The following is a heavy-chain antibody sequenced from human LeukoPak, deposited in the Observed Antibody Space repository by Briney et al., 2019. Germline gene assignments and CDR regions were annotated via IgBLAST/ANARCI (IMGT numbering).Heavy chain of an antibody. J-gene: IGHJ3*02. CDR2: IYYSGST. CDR3: ARDGGGNSYAFDI. V-gene: IGHV4-59*01. CDR1: GGSISSYY. Sequence: PSETLSLTCTVSGGSISSYYWSWIRQPPGKGLEWIGYIYYSGSTNYNPSLKSRVTISVDTSRNQFSLKLSSVTAADTAVYYCARDGGGNSYAFDIWGQGTMVTVSS. D-gene: IGHD4-23*01.